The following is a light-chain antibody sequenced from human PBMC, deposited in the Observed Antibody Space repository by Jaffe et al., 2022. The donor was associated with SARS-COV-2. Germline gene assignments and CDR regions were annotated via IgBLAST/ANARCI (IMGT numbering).Light chain of an antibody. Sequence: DIQMTQSPSSLSASVGDRVTITCRASQSISSYLNWYQQKPGQAPKLLIYATSSLQSGVPSRFSGSGSGTDFTLTISSLQPEDFATYYCQQSDTIPVTFGGGTKVEIK. CDR1: QSISSY. J-gene: IGKJ4*01. CDR3: QQSDTIPVT. V-gene: IGKV1-39*01. CDR2: ATS.